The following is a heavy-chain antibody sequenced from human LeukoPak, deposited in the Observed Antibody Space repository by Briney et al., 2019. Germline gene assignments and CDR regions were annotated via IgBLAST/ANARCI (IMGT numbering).Heavy chain of an antibody. D-gene: IGHD3-16*01. CDR3: ARSDNVWGGPYYFDF. V-gene: IGHV3-21*01. J-gene: IGHJ4*02. CDR1: GFTFSICS. CDR2: TSSSSSYI. Sequence: GGSLRLSCAASGFTFSICSMSWVRQAPGKGLEWVSSTSSSSSYIYYADSVKGRFTISRDNAKNSLYLQMNSLRDEDTAVYYCARSDNVWGGPYYFDFWGQGTLVTVSS.